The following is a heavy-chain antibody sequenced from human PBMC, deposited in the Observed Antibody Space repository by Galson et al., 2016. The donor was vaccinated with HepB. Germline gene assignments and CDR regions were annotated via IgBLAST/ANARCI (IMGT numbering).Heavy chain of an antibody. J-gene: IGHJ3*01. Sequence: SETLSLTCGVYGGSFSGYYWNWIRQPPGKGLEWIGEINHSGSTNYNPSLKSRVTVSAETSKNHFSLKLSSVTAADTALNYCARGVNSFGSGSYIAFDVWSQGTMVSVSS. D-gene: IGHD1-26*01. V-gene: IGHV4-34*01. CDR2: INHSGST. CDR1: GGSFSGYY. CDR3: ARGVNSFGSGSYIAFDV.